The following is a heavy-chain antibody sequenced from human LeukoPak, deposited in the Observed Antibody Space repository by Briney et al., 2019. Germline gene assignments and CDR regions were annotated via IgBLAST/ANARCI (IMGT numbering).Heavy chain of an antibody. CDR3: ARRRSVLNDPFDI. Sequence: PGGSLRLSCAASGFTFSSYSMNWVRQAPGKGLEWVSYISSSSSTIYYADSVKGRFTISRDNAKNSLYLQMNSLRAEDTAVYYCARRRSVLNDPFDIWGQGTMVTVSS. D-gene: IGHD4/OR15-4a*01. J-gene: IGHJ3*02. V-gene: IGHV3-48*01. CDR1: GFTFSSYS. CDR2: ISSSSSTI.